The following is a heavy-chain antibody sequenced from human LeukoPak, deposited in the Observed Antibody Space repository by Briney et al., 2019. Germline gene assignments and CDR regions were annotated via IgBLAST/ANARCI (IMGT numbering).Heavy chain of an antibody. CDR3: ARLADDFWSGYPDY. J-gene: IGHJ4*02. CDR2: IYYSGST. CDR1: GGSISSSSYY. V-gene: IGHV4-39*01. Sequence: PSETLSLTCTVSGGSISSSSYYWGWIRQPPGRGLEWIGSIYYSGSTYYNPSLKSRVTISVDTSKNQFSLKLSSVTAADTAVYYCARLADDFWSGYPDYWGQGTLVTVSS. D-gene: IGHD3-3*01.